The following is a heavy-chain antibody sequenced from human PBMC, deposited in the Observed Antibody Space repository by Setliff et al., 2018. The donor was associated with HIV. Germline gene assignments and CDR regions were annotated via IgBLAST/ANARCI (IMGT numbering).Heavy chain of an antibody. D-gene: IGHD6-13*01. J-gene: IGHJ4*02. CDR3: ARDPKQPFGPGY. Sequence: PGESLKISCAASGFTFNTYSMNWVRQAPGKGLEWVSAISSSSSYIYYADSVKGRFTVSRDNANNSLYLQMDSLGAEDTGVYYCARDPKQPFGPGYWGQGTLVTVSS. V-gene: IGHV3-21*06. CDR1: GFTFNTYS. CDR2: ISSSSSYI.